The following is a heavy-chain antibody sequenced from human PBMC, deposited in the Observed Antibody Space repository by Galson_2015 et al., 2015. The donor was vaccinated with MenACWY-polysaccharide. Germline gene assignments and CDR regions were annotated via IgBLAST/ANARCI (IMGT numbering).Heavy chain of an antibody. V-gene: IGHV1-69*04. CDR2: IIPFVGST. CDR1: GGTFSSYA. J-gene: IGHJ4*02. D-gene: IGHD2-15*01. CDR3: ERVDCSGGICYLDY. Sequence: SVKVSCKASGGTFSSYAIYWLRQAPGQGLEWMGRIIPFVGSTEYAQRFQGRVTITADTCTNTAYMELSSLISDDTAVYYRERVDCSGGICYLDYWGQGTLVTVSS.